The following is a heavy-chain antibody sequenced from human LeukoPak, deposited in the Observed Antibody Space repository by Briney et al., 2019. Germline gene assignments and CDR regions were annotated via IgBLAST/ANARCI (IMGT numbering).Heavy chain of an antibody. Sequence: SETLSLTCGVSGGSFSDYLWSWIRQPPGKGLEWIGQINHVATTNYNPSLKSRVTMSVDRSKTQFSLRLSSVTAADRAVYYCARGRTGSTNYDYWGQGVLVTVSS. J-gene: IGHJ4*02. CDR2: INHVATT. CDR3: ARGRTGSTNYDY. V-gene: IGHV4-34*01. D-gene: IGHD3-10*01. CDR1: GGSFSDYL.